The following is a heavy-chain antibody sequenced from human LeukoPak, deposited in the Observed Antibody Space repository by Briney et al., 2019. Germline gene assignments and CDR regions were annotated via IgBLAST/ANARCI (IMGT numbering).Heavy chain of an antibody. CDR3: AKESAYTSPRNYYFET. CDR1: GFTVSSNY. D-gene: IGHD1-14*01. CDR2: ISGRAERT. J-gene: IGHJ4*02. Sequence: GGSLRLSCAASGFTVSSNYMSWVRQAPGKGLEWVSAISGRAERTYYADSVKGRFTISRDNFKNTLNLQMNSLRAEDTAVYYCAKESAYTSPRNYYFETWGQGTLVTVSS. V-gene: IGHV3-23*01.